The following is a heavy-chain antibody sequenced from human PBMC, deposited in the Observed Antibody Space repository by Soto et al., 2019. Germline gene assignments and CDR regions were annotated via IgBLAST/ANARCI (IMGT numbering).Heavy chain of an antibody. CDR1: GYSFTSYG. CDR3: ARVPLEAGKQYYYTYTAV. J-gene: IGHJ6*03. D-gene: IGHD2-15*01. V-gene: IGHV1-18*01. Sequence: GAPVKLSCKASGYSFTSYGSSWVRQAQGQGLEWMGWISAYNGNTNYAQKLQGRVTMTTDTSTSTAYMELRSLRSDDTAVYYCARVPLEAGKQYYYTYTAVWGNGTTVTVSS. CDR2: ISAYNGNT.